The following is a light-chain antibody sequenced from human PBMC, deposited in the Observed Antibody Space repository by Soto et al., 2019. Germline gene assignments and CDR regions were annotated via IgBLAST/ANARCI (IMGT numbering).Light chain of an antibody. CDR1: SSDVDGYNY. CDR3: SSFTSSTTYV. Sequence: QSALTQPASVSGSPGQSIAISCTGTSSDVDGYNYVSWYQHHPGKAPKLMIYDVSSRPSGVSNRFSGSKSGNTASLTISGLQAEDEADYYCSSFTSSTTYVFGTGTKVTVL. V-gene: IGLV2-14*03. CDR2: DVS. J-gene: IGLJ1*01.